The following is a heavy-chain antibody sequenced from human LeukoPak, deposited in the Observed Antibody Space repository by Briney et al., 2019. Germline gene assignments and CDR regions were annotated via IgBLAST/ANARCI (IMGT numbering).Heavy chain of an antibody. CDR2: INPNSGGT. CDR3: ARVGAEYQLLYDQYYFDY. D-gene: IGHD2-2*02. V-gene: IGHV1-2*02. J-gene: IGHJ4*02. CDR1: GYTFTGYF. Sequence: ASVKVPCKASGYTFTGYFMHWVRQAPGQGLEWMGWINPNSGGTNYAQKFQGRVTMTRDTSISPAYMELSRLRSDDTAVYYCARVGAEYQLLYDQYYFDYWGQGTLVTVSS.